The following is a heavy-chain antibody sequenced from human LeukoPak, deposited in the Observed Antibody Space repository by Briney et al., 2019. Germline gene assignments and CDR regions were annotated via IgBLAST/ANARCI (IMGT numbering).Heavy chain of an antibody. CDR3: ARDGGGYFEY. V-gene: IGHV1-69*05. D-gene: IGHD3-3*01. J-gene: IGHJ4*02. CDR2: IIPICGIT. CDR1: GCTFSSYA. Sequence: SVKVSCKASGCTFSSYAISWVRQAPGQGLEWMGWIIPICGITNYAQKFQGRVTMTTDASTSTAYMELSSLRSDDTAVYYCARDGGGYFEYWGQGTLVTVSS.